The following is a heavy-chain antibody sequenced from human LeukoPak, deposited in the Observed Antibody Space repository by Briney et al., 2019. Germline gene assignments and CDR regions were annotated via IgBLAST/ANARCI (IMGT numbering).Heavy chain of an antibody. CDR1: GFTFSSYW. D-gene: IGHD2-21*02. CDR3: ARDFGTIVVVTAIVD. J-gene: IGHJ4*02. Sequence: GGSLRLSCAASGFTFSSYWMSWVRQAPGKGLGWVANIKPDGSEKYYVDSVKGRFTISRDNAKNSPYLQMNSLRAEDTAVYYCARDFGTIVVVTAIVDWGQGTLVTVSS. V-gene: IGHV3-7*01. CDR2: IKPDGSEK.